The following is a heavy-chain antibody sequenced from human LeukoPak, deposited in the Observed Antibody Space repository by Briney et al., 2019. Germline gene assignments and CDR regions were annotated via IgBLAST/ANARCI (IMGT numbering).Heavy chain of an antibody. CDR3: AKCRTSETSPFDY. CDR1: GFTFSTYA. CDR2: ISDRGGAT. D-gene: IGHD1-7*01. V-gene: IGHV3-23*01. J-gene: IGHJ4*02. Sequence: PGGSLRLSCAASGFTFSTYAMSWVRQAPGKGLEWVSVISDRGGATYYADSVKGRFTISRDNSKDTLHLQMNSLRAEDTALYYCAKCRTSETSPFDYWGQGTLVTVSS.